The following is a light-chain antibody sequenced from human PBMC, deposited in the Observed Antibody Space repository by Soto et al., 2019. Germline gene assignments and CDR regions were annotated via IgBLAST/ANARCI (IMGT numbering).Light chain of an antibody. J-gene: IGKJ4*01. CDR3: QQSYSISQTVT. CDR1: QSIRTS. Sequence: DIQMTQSPSSLSASVGDRVTITCRASQSIRTSLNWYQQKPGKAPKLLIYGASNLQSGVPSRFSGSGSGTDFTLTINSLQPEDFATYYCQQSYSISQTVTFGGGTKVDIK. CDR2: GAS. V-gene: IGKV1-39*01.